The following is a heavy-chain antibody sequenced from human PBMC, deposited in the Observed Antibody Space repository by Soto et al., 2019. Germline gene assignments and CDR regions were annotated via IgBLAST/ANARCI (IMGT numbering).Heavy chain of an antibody. V-gene: IGHV1-46*01. CDR3: ARAPLGYYDSSGYWTFDY. CDR2: INPSGGST. D-gene: IGHD3-22*01. J-gene: IGHJ4*02. CDR1: GYTFTSYY. Sequence: ASVKVSCKASGYTFTSYYMHWVRQAPGQGLEWMGIINPSGGSTSYAQKFQGRVTMTRDTSTSTVYMELSSLGSEDTAVYYCARAPLGYYDSSGYWTFDYWGQGTLVTVSS.